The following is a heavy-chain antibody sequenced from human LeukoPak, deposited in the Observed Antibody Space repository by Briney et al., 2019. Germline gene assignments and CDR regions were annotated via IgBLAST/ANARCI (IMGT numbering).Heavy chain of an antibody. CDR3: ARFYYYGSGSYYNNFDY. CDR1: GYTFTSYG. V-gene: IGHV1-18*01. J-gene: IGHJ4*02. D-gene: IGHD3-10*01. CDR2: ISAYNGNT. Sequence: VASVKVSCKASGYTFTSYGISWVRQAPGQGLEWMGWISAYNGNTNYAQKLQGRVTMTTDTSTSTAYMELRSLRSDDTAVYYCARFYYYGSGSYYNNFDYWGQGTLVTVSS.